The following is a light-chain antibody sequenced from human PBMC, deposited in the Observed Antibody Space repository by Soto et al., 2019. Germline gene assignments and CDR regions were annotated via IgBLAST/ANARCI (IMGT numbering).Light chain of an antibody. CDR1: QSVSSSY. CDR2: GAS. CDR3: QQYGSLVT. V-gene: IGKV3-20*01. Sequence: EIVLNHSPGTLSLKQGERATLSCGASQSVSSSYLAWYQQKPGRAPRLLIDGASSRATGIPDRFSGSGSGTDFTLTISRLEPEDLAVYYCQQYGSLVTFGQGTKVDTK. J-gene: IGKJ1*01.